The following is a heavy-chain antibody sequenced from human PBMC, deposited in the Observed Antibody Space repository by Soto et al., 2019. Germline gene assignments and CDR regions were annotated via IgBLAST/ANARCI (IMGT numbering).Heavy chain of an antibody. CDR3: ARDLAAADY. CDR1: GYIFINYY. CDR2: FNPMSGST. V-gene: IGHV1-46*04. J-gene: IGHJ4*02. Sequence: QVQLVQSGAGVKKPGASGKISCKTSGYIFINYYIHWGRQAPGQGFEWVALFNPMSGSTNYAQKLQGRVTVTSDTSTSTVYMELSSLISEDTAVYYCARDLAAADYWGQGTLVTVSS. D-gene: IGHD6-13*01.